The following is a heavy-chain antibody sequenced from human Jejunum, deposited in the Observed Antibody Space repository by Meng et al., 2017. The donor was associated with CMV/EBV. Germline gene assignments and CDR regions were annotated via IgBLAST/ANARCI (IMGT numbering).Heavy chain of an antibody. V-gene: IGHV3-72*01. CDR1: FTFSSYA. D-gene: IGHD2-21*02. J-gene: IGHJ6*02. Sequence: FTFSSYAMSWVRQAPGKGLEWVGRTRNKANRYSTEYAASVQGRFTISRDDSKNSVYLQMNSLNSEDTALYFCARGLLTNHYYGWDVWGQGTTVSVSS. CDR3: ARGLLTNHYYGWDV. CDR2: TRNKANRYST.